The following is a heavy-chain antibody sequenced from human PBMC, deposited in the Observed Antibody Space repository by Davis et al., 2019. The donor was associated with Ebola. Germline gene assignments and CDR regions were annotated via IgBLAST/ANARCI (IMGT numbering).Heavy chain of an antibody. CDR2: INHSGST. CDR1: GGSFSGYY. D-gene: IGHD2-8*01. Sequence: PSETLSLTCAVYGGSFSGYYWSWIRQPPGKGLEWIGEINHSGSTNYNPSLKSRVTISVDTSKNQFSLKLSSVTAADTAVYYCARTYCTNGVCAWFDPWGQGTLVTVSS. CDR3: ARTYCTNGVCAWFDP. V-gene: IGHV4-34*01. J-gene: IGHJ5*02.